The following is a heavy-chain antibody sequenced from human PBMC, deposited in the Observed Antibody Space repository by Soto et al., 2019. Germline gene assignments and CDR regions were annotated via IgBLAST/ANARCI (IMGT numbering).Heavy chain of an antibody. Sequence: EVQLVESGGTLIQPGGSLRLSCAASGFTVTNKYMTWVRQAPGKGLEWVSLIYSGGATSYADSVKGRFTISRDNSKDILYLKVNSLRAEDTAVYYCARVDYGDYGWYFDLWGRGTLVTVSS. J-gene: IGHJ2*01. V-gene: IGHV3-53*01. CDR2: IYSGGAT. CDR3: ARVDYGDYGWYFDL. CDR1: GFTVTNKY. D-gene: IGHD4-17*01.